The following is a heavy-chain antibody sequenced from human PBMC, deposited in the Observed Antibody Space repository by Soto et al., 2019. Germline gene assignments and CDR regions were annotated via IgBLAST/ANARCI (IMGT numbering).Heavy chain of an antibody. Sequence: SKTPASTFTISYCAVISGRYYWTLVQQPPGKGLEWIGSIYSSGSNPYNPSLKSRVIMSAATSMNHFSLKMSSVTAAAMDVYYCARDSPAFFDYWGQGTLVTVSS. CDR2: IYSSGSN. D-gene: IGHD6-25*01. CDR1: YCAVISGRYY. J-gene: IGHJ4*02. CDR3: ARDSPAFFDY. V-gene: IGHV4-61*03.